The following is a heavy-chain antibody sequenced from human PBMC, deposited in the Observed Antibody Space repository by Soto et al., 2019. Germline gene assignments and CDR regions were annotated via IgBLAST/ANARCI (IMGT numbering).Heavy chain of an antibody. CDR3: ARGNLPWVTMVRGVITQANYYYGMDV. CDR1: GYTFTSYY. J-gene: IGHJ6*02. CDR2: INPSGGST. Sequence: ASVKVSCKASGYTFTSYYMHWVRQAPGQGLEWMGIINPSGGSTSYAQKFQGRVTMTRDTSTSTVYMELSSLRSEDTAVYYCARGNLPWVTMVRGVITQANYYYGMDVWGQGTTVTVSS. V-gene: IGHV1-46*01. D-gene: IGHD3-10*01.